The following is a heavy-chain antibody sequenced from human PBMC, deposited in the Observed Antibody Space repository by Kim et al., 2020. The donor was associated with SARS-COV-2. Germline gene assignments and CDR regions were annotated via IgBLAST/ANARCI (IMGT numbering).Heavy chain of an antibody. J-gene: IGHJ6*02. V-gene: IGHV1-3*01. D-gene: IGHD5-12*01. CDR2: INAGNGNT. CDR1: GYTFTSYA. Sequence: ASVKVSCKASGYTFTSYAMHWVRQAPGQRLEWMGWINAGNGNTKYSQKFQGRVTITRDTSASTAYMELSSLRSEDTAVYYCARAMTGYSGYDSFRTLGDYYYGMDVWGQGTTVTVSS. CDR3: ARAMTGYSGYDSFRTLGDYYYGMDV.